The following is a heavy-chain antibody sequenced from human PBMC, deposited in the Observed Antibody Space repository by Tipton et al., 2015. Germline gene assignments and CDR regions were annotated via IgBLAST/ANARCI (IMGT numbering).Heavy chain of an antibody. V-gene: IGHV4-61*01. CDR1: GGSVSTSNYY. J-gene: IGHJ6*02. CDR2: IYYSGST. CDR3: ARDLEHGMDV. D-gene: IGHD5-24*01. Sequence: TLSLTCTVSGGSVSTSNYYWGWIRQSPGKGLEWIGYIYYSGSTNYNPSLRSRVTISLDTSKNQFSLTLNSVTAADTAVYYCARDLEHGMDVWGQGTTVTVSS.